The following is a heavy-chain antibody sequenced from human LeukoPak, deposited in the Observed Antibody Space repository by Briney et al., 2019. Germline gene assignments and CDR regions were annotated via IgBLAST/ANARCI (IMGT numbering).Heavy chain of an antibody. V-gene: IGHV3-48*01. J-gene: IGHJ5*02. D-gene: IGHD3-9*01. CDR3: ARIVTLNWFDP. CDR1: GFTFSGYS. Sequence: SGGSLRLSRAASGFTFSGYSMNWVRQAPGKGLEWISYISSSSSTIYYADSVKGRFTISRDNAKNSLYLQMNSLRAEDTAVYYCARIVTLNWFDPWGQGALVTVSS. CDR2: ISSSSSTI.